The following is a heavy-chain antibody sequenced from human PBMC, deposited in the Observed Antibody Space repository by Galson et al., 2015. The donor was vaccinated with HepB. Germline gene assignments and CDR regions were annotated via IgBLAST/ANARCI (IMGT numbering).Heavy chain of an antibody. CDR1: GGTFSSYA. D-gene: IGHD1-1*01. CDR3: ARAQGTVQLERPFYYYYYMDV. Sequence: SVKVSCKASGGTFSSYAISWVRQAPGQGLEWMGGIIPIFGTANYAQKFQGRVTITADESTSTAYMELSSLRSEDTAVYYCARAQGTVQLERPFYYYYYMDVWGKGTTVTVSS. CDR2: IIPIFGTA. V-gene: IGHV1-69*13. J-gene: IGHJ6*03.